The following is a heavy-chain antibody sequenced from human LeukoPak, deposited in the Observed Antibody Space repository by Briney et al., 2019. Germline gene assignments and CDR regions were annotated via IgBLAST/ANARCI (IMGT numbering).Heavy chain of an antibody. CDR2: ISAYNGNT. Sequence: ASVKVSCKASGYTFTSYGISWVRQAPGQGLEWMGWISAYNGNTNYAQKLQGRVTMTTDTSTSTAYMELRSLRSDDTAVYYCARDKNYGFGHYYYMDVWGKGTTVTVSS. CDR1: GYTFTSYG. J-gene: IGHJ6*03. CDR3: ARDKNYGFGHYYYMDV. V-gene: IGHV1-18*01. D-gene: IGHD1-7*01.